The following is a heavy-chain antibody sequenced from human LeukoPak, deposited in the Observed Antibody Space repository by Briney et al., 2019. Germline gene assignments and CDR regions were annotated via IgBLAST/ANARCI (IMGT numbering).Heavy chain of an antibody. CDR1: GGSLSPYY. V-gene: IGHV4-34*01. D-gene: IGHD3-22*01. CDR2: INQSGST. J-gene: IGHJ4*02. CDR3: ATLGGLYYESHGYPDFDH. Sequence: PSETLSLTCSVSGGSLSPYYWSWIRQPPGGGLEWLGEINQSGSTNYNPSLKSRVTISVEKFKNHFSLEVTSVTAADTAIYYCATLGGLYYESHGYPDFDHWGQGTLVTVSP.